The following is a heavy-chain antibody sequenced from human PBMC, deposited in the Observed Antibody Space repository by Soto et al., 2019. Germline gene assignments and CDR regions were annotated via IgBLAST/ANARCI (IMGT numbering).Heavy chain of an antibody. CDR1: GFPFSTSG. Sequence: HPGGSLRLSCTASGFPFSTSGMLWVRQPPGEGLEWVSAIGPNPANTKYTDSVKGRFTISRDNSKNMVFLQMSTLRPEDTALYYCATARHCSNGACPAAEWGQGTLVTVSS. CDR2: IGPNPANT. CDR3: ATARHCSNGACPAAE. J-gene: IGHJ4*02. D-gene: IGHD2-8*01. V-gene: IGHV3-23*01.